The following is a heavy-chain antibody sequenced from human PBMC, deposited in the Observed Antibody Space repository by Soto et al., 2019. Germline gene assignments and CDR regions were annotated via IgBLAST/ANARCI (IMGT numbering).Heavy chain of an antibody. CDR3: ERSMDGYIPGYFEY. D-gene: IGHD5-12*01. Sequence: PSETLSLTCAVSGVSISSGGYYWSWIRQPPGKGLELIGYIYDGGNTNYNPSLKSRLTMSLDTSKSQFSLKLSSVTAADTALYYCERSMDGYIPGYFEYWGQGTLVTASS. V-gene: IGHV4-61*08. CDR1: GVSISSGGYY. CDR2: IYDGGNT. J-gene: IGHJ4*02.